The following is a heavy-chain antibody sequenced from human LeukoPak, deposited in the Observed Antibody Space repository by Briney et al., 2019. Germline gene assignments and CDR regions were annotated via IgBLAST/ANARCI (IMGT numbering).Heavy chain of an antibody. CDR1: GFTFGDYA. J-gene: IGHJ4*02. V-gene: IGHV3-49*04. CDR2: IRSNLYGGTP. CDR3: TRDQTPYY. Sequence: GGSLRLSCTASGFTFGDYAMTWVRQAPGKGLEWVGFIRSNLYGGTPEYAASVKGRFTTSRDDSKSIAYLQMNSLKTDDTAVYYCTRDQTPYYWGQGTLVTVSS.